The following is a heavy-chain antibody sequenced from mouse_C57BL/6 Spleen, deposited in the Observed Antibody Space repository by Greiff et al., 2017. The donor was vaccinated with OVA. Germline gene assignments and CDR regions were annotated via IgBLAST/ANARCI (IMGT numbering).Heavy chain of an antibody. Sequence: VQLQQSGPELVKPGASVKISCKASGYTFTDYYMNWVKQSHGKSLEWIGDINPNNGGTSYNQKFKGKATLTVDKSSSTAYMELRSLTSEDSAVYYCAKDYGIDVWGTGTTVTVSS. CDR2: INPNNGGT. CDR1: GYTFTDYY. V-gene: IGHV1-26*01. D-gene: IGHD1-2*01. J-gene: IGHJ1*03. CDR3: AKDYGIDV.